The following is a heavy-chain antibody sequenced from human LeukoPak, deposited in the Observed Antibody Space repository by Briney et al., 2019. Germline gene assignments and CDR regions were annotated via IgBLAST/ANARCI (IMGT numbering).Heavy chain of an antibody. D-gene: IGHD1/OR15-1a*01. CDR1: GFTFRDHW. CDR3: ARDRAESNWTNHTLFDS. Sequence: GGSLRLSCEASGFTFRDHWMHWVRQVPGKGLVWVSRINGDESSTAYADSVKGRFTISRDNARNTLYLQMNSLRVEDTAIYYCARDRAESNWTNHTLFDSWGQGTPVTISS. CDR2: INGDESST. V-gene: IGHV3-74*01. J-gene: IGHJ4*02.